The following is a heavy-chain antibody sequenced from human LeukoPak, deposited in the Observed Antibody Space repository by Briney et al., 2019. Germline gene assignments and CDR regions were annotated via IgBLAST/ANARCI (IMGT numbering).Heavy chain of an antibody. CDR1: GYTFNNYG. J-gene: IGHJ4*02. D-gene: IGHD3-22*01. CDR2: ISAYNGKT. CDR3: ARGALTYYYHSSDYTEYFDY. V-gene: IGHV1-18*04. Sequence: ASVNVSCKASGYTFNNYGITWVRQAPGQGLEWMGWISAYNGKTNYAQKLQGRVTMTTDTSTSTAYMELRSLRSDDTAVYYCARGALTYYYHSSDYTEYFDYWGQGTLVTVSS.